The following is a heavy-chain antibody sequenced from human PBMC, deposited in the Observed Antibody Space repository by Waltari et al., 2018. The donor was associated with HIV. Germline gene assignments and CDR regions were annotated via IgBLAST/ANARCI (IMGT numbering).Heavy chain of an antibody. CDR2: IYSGGGT. CDR1: GGSISGSH. J-gene: IGHJ6*02. CDR3: ARLPPRRIRYYNGLDV. V-gene: IGHV4-59*01. Sequence: QVQLQESGPGLVKPSETLSLTCSVSGGSISGSHWSWIRQPPGKKLEWIGYIYSGGGTSYNPSLKGRVITSLDMPKNQFSLKLTSMTAADTAVYYCARLPPRRIRYYNGLDVWGQGTTVTVSS.